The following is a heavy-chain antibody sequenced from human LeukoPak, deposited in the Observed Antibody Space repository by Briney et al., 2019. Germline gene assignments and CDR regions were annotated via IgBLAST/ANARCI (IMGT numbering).Heavy chain of an antibody. V-gene: IGHV3-23*01. D-gene: IGHD4-17*01. CDR1: GFTFSNYA. Sequence: GGSLRLSCTASGFTFSNYAMSWVRQAPGKGLEWVASVSGSGGNTYYADSVEGRFTISRDNSKNTLYLQMNSLRAEDTALYYCARGRGGDYVPSRFDYWGQGTLVTVSS. CDR3: ARGRGGDYVPSRFDY. CDR2: VSGSGGNT. J-gene: IGHJ4*02.